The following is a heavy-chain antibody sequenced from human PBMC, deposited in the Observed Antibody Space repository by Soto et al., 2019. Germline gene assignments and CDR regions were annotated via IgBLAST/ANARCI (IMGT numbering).Heavy chain of an antibody. V-gene: IGHV3-11*01. Sequence: GGSLRLSCAASGFTFSDYYMSWIRQAPGKGLEWVSYISSSGSTIYYADSVKGRFTISRDNAKNSLYLQMNSLRAEDTAVYYCASSKTGYSSSWYYFDYWGQGTLVTVSS. CDR2: ISSSGSTI. J-gene: IGHJ4*02. CDR3: ASSKTGYSSSWYYFDY. CDR1: GFTFSDYY. D-gene: IGHD6-13*01.